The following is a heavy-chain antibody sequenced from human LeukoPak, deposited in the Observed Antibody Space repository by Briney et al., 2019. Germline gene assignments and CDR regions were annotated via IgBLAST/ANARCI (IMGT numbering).Heavy chain of an antibody. CDR3: ARETVTTGGSWFDP. D-gene: IGHD4-11*01. CDR1: GYTFTSYD. CDR2: MNPNSGNT. Sequence: ASVKVSCKASGYTFTSYDINWVRQATGQGLEWMGWMNPNSGNTGYAQKFQGRVTITTGESTSTAYMELSSLRSEDTAVYYCARETVTTGGSWFDPWGQGTLVTVSS. J-gene: IGHJ5*02. V-gene: IGHV1-8*01.